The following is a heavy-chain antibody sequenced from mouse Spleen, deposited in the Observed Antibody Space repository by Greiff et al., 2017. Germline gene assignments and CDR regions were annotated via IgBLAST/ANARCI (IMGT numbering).Heavy chain of an antibody. CDR3: ANWDLDV. CDR2: INPSNGRT. V-gene: IGHV1S81*02. CDR1: GYTFTSYW. J-gene: IGHJ1*01. Sequence: QVQLQQPGAELVKPGASVKLSCKASGYTFTSYWMHWVKQRPGQGLEWIGEINPSNGRTNYNEKFKSKATLTVDKSSSTAYMQLSSLTSEDSAVYYCANWDLDVWGAGTTVTVSS.